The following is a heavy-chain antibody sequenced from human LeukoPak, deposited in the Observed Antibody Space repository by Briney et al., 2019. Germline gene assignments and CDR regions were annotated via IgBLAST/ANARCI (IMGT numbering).Heavy chain of an antibody. Sequence: SGVHVSRFGQAPGKGLEWVSSISSSGSATYYADSVKGRFTTSRNNSKIMLYLQMNSLRAEDTAIYYCAKGIWVFDLWGRGTLVTVPS. CDR1: SGVH. CDR3: AKGIWVFDL. J-gene: IGHJ2*01. CDR2: ISSSGSAT. V-gene: IGHV3-23*01. D-gene: IGHD3-16*01.